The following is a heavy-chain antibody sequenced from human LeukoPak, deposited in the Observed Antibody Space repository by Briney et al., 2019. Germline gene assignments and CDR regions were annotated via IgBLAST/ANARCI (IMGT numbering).Heavy chain of an antibody. V-gene: IGHV3-66*02. Sequence: PGGSLRLSCAASGFTVRSNYMSWVRQAPGKGLAGVSVIYSGGSTYYADSVKGRFTISRDNSKNTLYLQMNSLRAEDTAVYYCARDAGYYDFWSGGFDPWGQGTLVTVSS. J-gene: IGHJ5*02. CDR3: ARDAGYYDFWSGGFDP. CDR1: GFTVRSNY. D-gene: IGHD3-3*01. CDR2: IYSGGST.